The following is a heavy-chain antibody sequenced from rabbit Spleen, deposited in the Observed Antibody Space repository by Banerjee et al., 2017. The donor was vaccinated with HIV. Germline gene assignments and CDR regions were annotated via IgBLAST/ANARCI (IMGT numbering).Heavy chain of an antibody. Sequence: QSLEESGGGLVQPEGSLALTCKASGFSFSSGYDMCWVRQAPGKGLEWIGCINIASMITYYASWVNGRFTISETSSTTVTLQMTSLTVADTATYFCARGSGDVGWGYLIWGPGTLVTVS. CDR2: INIASMIT. J-gene: IGHJ2*01. CDR3: ARGSGDVGWGYLI. CDR1: GFSFSSGYD. D-gene: IGHD2-1*01. V-gene: IGHV1S40*01.